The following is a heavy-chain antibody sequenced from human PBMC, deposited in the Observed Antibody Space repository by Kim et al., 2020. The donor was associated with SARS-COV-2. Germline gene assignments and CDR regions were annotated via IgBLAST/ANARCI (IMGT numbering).Heavy chain of an antibody. CDR1: GGSFSGYY. CDR2: INHSGST. Sequence: SETLSLTCAVYGGSFSGYYWSWIRQPPGKGLEWIGEINHSGSTNYNPSLKSRVTISVDTSKNQFSLKLSSVTAADTAVYYCARASPRLAVAGTKRANWF. J-gene: IGHJ5*01. CDR3: ARASPRLAVAGTKRANWF. D-gene: IGHD6-19*01. V-gene: IGHV4-34*01.